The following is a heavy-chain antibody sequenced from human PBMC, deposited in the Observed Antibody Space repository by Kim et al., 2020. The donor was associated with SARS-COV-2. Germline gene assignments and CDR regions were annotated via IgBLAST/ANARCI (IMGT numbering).Heavy chain of an antibody. CDR1: GYILTELS. V-gene: IGHV1-24*01. CDR2: FDPEDGET. Sequence: ASVKVSCKVSGYILTELSMHWVRQAPGKGLEWMGGFDPEDGETIYAQKFQGRVTMTEDTSTDTAYMELSSLRSEDTAVYYCATLDSSGYYKEYYFDYWGQGTLVTVSS. D-gene: IGHD3-22*01. CDR3: ATLDSSGYYKEYYFDY. J-gene: IGHJ4*02.